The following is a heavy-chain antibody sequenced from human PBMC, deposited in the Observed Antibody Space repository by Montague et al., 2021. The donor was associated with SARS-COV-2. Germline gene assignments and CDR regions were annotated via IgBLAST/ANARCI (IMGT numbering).Heavy chain of an antibody. CDR3: ARGRGTALFRRIYFGMDV. Sequence: SETLSLTCAVYGGSFSGYYWSWIRQPPGKGLEWIGEINHSGSTNYNPSLKSQVTISVDTSKNQFSLKLSSVTAADTAVYYCARGRGTALFRRIYFGMDVWGQGTTVTVSS. CDR2: INHSGST. D-gene: IGHD1-1*01. V-gene: IGHV4-34*01. CDR1: GGSFSGYY. J-gene: IGHJ6*02.